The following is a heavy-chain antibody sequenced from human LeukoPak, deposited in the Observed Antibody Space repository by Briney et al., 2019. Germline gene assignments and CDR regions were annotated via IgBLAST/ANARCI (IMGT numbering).Heavy chain of an antibody. J-gene: IGHJ6*04. CDR1: GYAFTSYG. CDR2: ISAYNGNT. D-gene: IGHD1/OR15-1a*01. V-gene: IGHV1-18*04. Sequence: ASVKVCCKASGYAFTSYGISWERQAPGQGLEWMGWISAYNGNTNYAQKLQGRVTMTTDTSTSTAYMELRSLRSDDTAVYYCARDLDQHPVYYYGMDVWGKGTTVTVSS. CDR3: ARDLDQHPVYYYGMDV.